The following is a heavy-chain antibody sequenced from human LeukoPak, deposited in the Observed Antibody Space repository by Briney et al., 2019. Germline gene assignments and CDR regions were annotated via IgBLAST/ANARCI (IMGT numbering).Heavy chain of an antibody. CDR1: GYTFTTYG. CDR3: ARGSYYDY. J-gene: IGHJ4*02. V-gene: IGHV1-18*01. Sequence: GASVKVSCKASGYTFTTYGISWVRQAPGQGLEWMGWISIHNGKTNYAQNLQGRVTMTTDTSTSTVYMELRSLRSDDTTVYYCARGSYYDYWGQGTLVTVSS. CDR2: ISIHNGKT. D-gene: IGHD3-10*01.